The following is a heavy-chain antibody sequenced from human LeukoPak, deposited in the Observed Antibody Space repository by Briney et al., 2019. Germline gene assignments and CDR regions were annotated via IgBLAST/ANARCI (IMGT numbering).Heavy chain of an antibody. CDR3: AKSRGTCYYRQFDY. D-gene: IGHD3-9*01. V-gene: IGHV3-33*03. Sequence: GGSLRLSCAAPGFTFSSYGMHWVRQAPGKGLEWVAGVWFEGSNKYYADSVKGRFTISRDNSKNTLYLQMNSLRAEDTAVYYCAKSRGTCYYRQFDYWGQGTLVTVSS. J-gene: IGHJ4*02. CDR1: GFTFSSYG. CDR2: VWFEGSNK.